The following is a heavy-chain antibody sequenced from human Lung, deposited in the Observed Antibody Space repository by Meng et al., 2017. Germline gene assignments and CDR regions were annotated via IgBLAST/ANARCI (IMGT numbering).Heavy chain of an antibody. CDR2: ISSSSA. CDR1: GFTFSSYS. CDR3: ARGRVVVAATPSDY. D-gene: IGHD2-15*01. V-gene: IGHV3-21*01. J-gene: IGHJ4*02. Sequence: EVQLVESGGGLVKPGGSLRLSCAASGFTFSSYSMNSVRQAPGKGLEWVSSISSSSAYADSVKGRFTISRDNAKNSLYLQMNSLRAEDTAVYYCARGRVVVAATPSDYWGQGTLVTVSS.